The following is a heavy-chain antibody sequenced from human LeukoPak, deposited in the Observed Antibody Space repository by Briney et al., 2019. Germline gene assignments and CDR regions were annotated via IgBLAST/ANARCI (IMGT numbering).Heavy chain of an antibody. J-gene: IGHJ4*02. CDR1: GFTFSSYW. CDR3: ARQYSYDSSGYYPWDY. CDR2: INSDGSST. V-gene: IGHV3-74*01. D-gene: IGHD3-22*01. Sequence: GGSLRLSCVASGFTFSSYWMHWVRQAPGKGLVWVSRINSDGSSTTYADSGKGRFTISRDNAENTLYLQMNSLRAEDTAMYYCARQYSYDSSGYYPWDYWGQGTLVTVAS.